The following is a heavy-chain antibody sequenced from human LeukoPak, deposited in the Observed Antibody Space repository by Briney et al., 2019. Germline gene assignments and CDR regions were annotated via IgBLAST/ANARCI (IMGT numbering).Heavy chain of an antibody. D-gene: IGHD3-10*01. CDR1: GFTFSTYD. J-gene: IGHJ4*02. CDR2: ISGSGGNT. Sequence: GGSLRLSCVVSGFTFSTYDMSWVRQAPGKGLEWVSGISGSGGNTYYAGSVKGRFTISRDNSKNTLYLQMNSLRAEDTAIYYCAKPYGSGHLIYYFDYWGQGTLVTVSS. V-gene: IGHV3-23*01. CDR3: AKPYGSGHLIYYFDY.